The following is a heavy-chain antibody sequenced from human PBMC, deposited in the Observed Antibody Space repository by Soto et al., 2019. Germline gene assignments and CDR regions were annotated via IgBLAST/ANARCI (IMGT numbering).Heavy chain of an antibody. CDR1: GGSVSTGDFY. Sequence: SETLSLTCSVFGGSVSTGDFYWSWIRQTPGKGLEWIGYVFYSGSSYYHPSLQSRGVISVDASKNQFSLKLRSVTAADTAVYFGAGGFLDHGGYFAYWGQGILVTVSS. D-gene: IGHD4-17*01. V-gene: IGHV4-30-4*08. J-gene: IGHJ4*02. CDR3: AGGFLDHGGYFAY. CDR2: VFYSGSS.